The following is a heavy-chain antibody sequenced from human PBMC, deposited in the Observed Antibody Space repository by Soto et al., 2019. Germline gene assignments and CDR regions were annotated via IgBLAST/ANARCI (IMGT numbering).Heavy chain of an antibody. J-gene: IGHJ1*01. V-gene: IGHV3-30*18. CDR1: GFTFSSYG. D-gene: IGHD6-6*01. CDR2: ISYDGSNK. CDR3: AKYGWMSIAARPYGKGGYFQH. Sequence: GGSLRLSCAASGFTFSSYGMHWVRQAPGKGLEWVAVISYDGSNKYNADTVKGRFTISRDNSKNTLYLQMNSLRAEDTAVYYCAKYGWMSIAARPYGKGGYFQHWGQGTLVTVSS.